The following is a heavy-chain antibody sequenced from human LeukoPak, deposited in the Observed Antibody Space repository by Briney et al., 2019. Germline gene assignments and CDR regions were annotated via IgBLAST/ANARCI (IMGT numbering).Heavy chain of an antibody. D-gene: IGHD3-16*01. CDR1: GYTFTNYD. Sequence: GASLKVSCKASGYTFTNYDINWVRQATGQGLEWLGWMNPNSGNTGYAQKFQGRVAMTRNTSITTAYMELSSLRSEDTAVYYCATDTYYFDYWGQGTLVTVSS. J-gene: IGHJ4*02. V-gene: IGHV1-8*01. CDR2: MNPNSGNT. CDR3: ATDTYYFDY.